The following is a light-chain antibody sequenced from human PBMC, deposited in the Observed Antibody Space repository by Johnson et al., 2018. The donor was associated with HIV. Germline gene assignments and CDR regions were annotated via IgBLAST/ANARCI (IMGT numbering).Light chain of an antibody. Sequence: QSVLTQPPSVSAAPGQKVTISCSGSSSNIGNNYVSWYQQLPGTVPKLLIYENNKRPSGIPDRFSGSKSGTSATLGITGRPTGDEADYYCGTWDNSLNPAYVFGTGTKVTVL. CDR3: GTWDNSLNPAYV. V-gene: IGLV1-51*02. CDR1: SSNIGNNY. J-gene: IGLJ1*01. CDR2: ENN.